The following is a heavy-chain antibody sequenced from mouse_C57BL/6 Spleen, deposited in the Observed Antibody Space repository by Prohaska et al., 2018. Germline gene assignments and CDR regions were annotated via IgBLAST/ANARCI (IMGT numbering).Heavy chain of an antibody. V-gene: IGHV6-6*01. Sequence: EVKLEESGGGLVQPGGSMKLSCAASGFTFSDAWMDWVRQSPEKGLEWVAEFRNKANNHATYYAESVKGRFTISRDDSKSSVYLQRNSLKAEGTGSDYCTRRDSSYSWCAYWGQGTLVTVSA. D-gene: IGHD1-1*01. CDR3: TRRDSSYSWCAY. J-gene: IGHJ3*01. CDR2: FRNKANNHAT. CDR1: GFTFSDAW.